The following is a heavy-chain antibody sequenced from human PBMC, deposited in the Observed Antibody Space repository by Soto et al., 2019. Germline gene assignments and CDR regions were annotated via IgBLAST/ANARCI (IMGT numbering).Heavy chain of an antibody. V-gene: IGHV1-46*01. Sequence: ASVKVSCKASGYTFTSYYMHWVGQAPGQGREWMGIIHHSGGRTSYAQKFQGRVTMTRDTSTSTVYMELSSLRSEDTAVYYCARGSSMIVVQLDPWGQGTLVTVSS. D-gene: IGHD3-22*01. J-gene: IGHJ5*02. CDR2: IHHSGGRT. CDR3: ARGSSMIVVQLDP. CDR1: GYTFTSYY.